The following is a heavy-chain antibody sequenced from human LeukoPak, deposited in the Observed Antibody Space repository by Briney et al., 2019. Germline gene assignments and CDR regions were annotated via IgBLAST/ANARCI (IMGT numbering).Heavy chain of an antibody. V-gene: IGHV4-30-2*01. CDR2: IYHSGST. CDR3: ARGDGSYPYYFDY. Sequence: SETLSLTCAVSGVSISSGGYSWSWIRQPPGKGLEWIGYIYHSGSTYYNPSLKSRVTISVDRSKNQFSLKLSSVTAADTAVYYCARGDGSYPYYFDYWGQETLVTVSS. J-gene: IGHJ4*02. CDR1: GVSISSGGYS. D-gene: IGHD1-26*01.